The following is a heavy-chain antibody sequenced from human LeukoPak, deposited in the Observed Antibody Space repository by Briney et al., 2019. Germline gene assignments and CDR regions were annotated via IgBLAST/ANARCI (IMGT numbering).Heavy chain of an antibody. D-gene: IGHD3-10*01. CDR2: IRYDGSNK. CDR1: GFTFSSYG. V-gene: IGHV3-30*02. CDR3: ATLMVRGVIGDY. J-gene: IGHJ4*02. Sequence: GGSLRLSCAASGFTFSSYGMHWVRQAPGKGLEWVAFIRYDGSNKYYADSVKGRFTISRDNSKNTLYLQMNSLRAEDTAVYYCATLMVRGVIGDYWGQGTLVTVSS.